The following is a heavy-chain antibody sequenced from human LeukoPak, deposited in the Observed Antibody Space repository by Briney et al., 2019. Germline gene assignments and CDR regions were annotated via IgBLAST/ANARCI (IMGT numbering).Heavy chain of an antibody. CDR2: ISAYNGNT. D-gene: IGHD3-22*01. CDR3: ARSRGYYYDSSGYYFPGPPIEYFQH. V-gene: IGHV1-18*01. CDR1: GYTFTSYG. Sequence: EASVKVSCKASGYTFTSYGISWVRQAPGQGLEWMGWISAYNGNTNYAQKLQGRVTMTTDTSTSTAYMELRSLRSDDTAVYYCARSRGYYYDSSGYYFPGPPIEYFQHWGQGTLVTVSS. J-gene: IGHJ1*01.